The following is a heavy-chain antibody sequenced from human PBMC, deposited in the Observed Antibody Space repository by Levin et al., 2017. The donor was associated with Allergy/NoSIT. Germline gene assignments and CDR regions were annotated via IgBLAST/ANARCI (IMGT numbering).Heavy chain of an antibody. CDR1: GFSFSSFG. Sequence: GESLKISCAASGFSFSSFGAHWIRQAPGKGLEWVALISYDGSAKSYGDSVKGRFTISRDNSNNTLSLQMSSLGPDDTGVYFCARALRRISWSFDYWGQGTLVTVSS. CDR3: ARALRRISWSFDY. CDR2: ISYDGSAK. D-gene: IGHD2-15*01. J-gene: IGHJ4*02. V-gene: IGHV3-30*03.